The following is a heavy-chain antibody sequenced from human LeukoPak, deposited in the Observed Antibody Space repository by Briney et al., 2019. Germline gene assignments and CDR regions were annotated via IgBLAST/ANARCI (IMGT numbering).Heavy chain of an antibody. V-gene: IGHV1-18*01. Sequence: ASVKVSCKASGGTFSSYAISWVRQAPGQGLEWMGWISAYNGNTNYAQKLQGRVTMTTDTSTSTAYMELRSLRSDDTAVYYCAREGGTHYRDGYNYLVSYYYYGMDVWGQGTTVTVSS. CDR3: AREGGTHYRDGYNYLVSYYYYGMDV. J-gene: IGHJ6*02. CDR2: ISAYNGNT. D-gene: IGHD5-24*01. CDR1: GGTFSSYA.